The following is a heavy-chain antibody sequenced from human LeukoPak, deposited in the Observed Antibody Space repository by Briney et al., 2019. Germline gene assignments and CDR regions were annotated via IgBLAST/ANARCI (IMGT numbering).Heavy chain of an antibody. CDR2: ITSSGSTI. V-gene: IGHV3-48*03. Sequence: GGSLRLSCAASGFTFRSYGMNWVRQAPGKGLEWVSYITSSGSTIYYADSVKGRFTISRDNAKTSLYLQMNSLRAEDTAVYYCASEFIVGATFDYWGQGTLVTVSS. D-gene: IGHD1-26*01. J-gene: IGHJ4*02. CDR3: ASEFIVGATFDY. CDR1: GFTFRSYG.